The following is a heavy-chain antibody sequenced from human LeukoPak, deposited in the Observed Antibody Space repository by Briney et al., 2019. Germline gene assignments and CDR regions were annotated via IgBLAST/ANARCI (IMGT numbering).Heavy chain of an antibody. Sequence: PGGSLRLSCAASGFTFSDYYMSWVRQAPGKGLERVAVISYDGSNKYYADSVKGRFTISRDNSKNTLYLQMNSLRAEDTAVYYCARDPSPYDSSGYYWYYFDYWGQGTLVTVSS. CDR2: ISYDGSNK. J-gene: IGHJ4*02. V-gene: IGHV3-30-3*01. D-gene: IGHD3-22*01. CDR3: ARDPSPYDSSGYYWYYFDY. CDR1: GFTFSDYY.